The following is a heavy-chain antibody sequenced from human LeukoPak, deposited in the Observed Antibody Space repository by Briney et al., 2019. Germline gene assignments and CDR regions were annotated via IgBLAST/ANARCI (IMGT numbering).Heavy chain of an antibody. V-gene: IGHV3-21*01. Sequence: GGSLRLSCAASGFTFSSYSMNWVRQAPGKGLEWVSSISSSSSYIYYADSVKGRFTISRDSAKNSLYLQMNSLRAEDTAVYYCARGRGYCSSTSCSDFDYWGQGTLVTVSS. J-gene: IGHJ4*02. CDR1: GFTFSSYS. D-gene: IGHD2-2*01. CDR3: ARGRGYCSSTSCSDFDY. CDR2: ISSSSSYI.